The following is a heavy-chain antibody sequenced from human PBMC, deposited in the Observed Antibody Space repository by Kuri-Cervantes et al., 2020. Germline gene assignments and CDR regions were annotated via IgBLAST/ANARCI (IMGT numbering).Heavy chain of an antibody. J-gene: IGHJ4*02. Sequence: SETLSLTCTVSGGSISSYYWSWIRQPPGKGLEWIGYIYYSGSTNYNPSLKSRATISVDTSKNQFSLKLSSVTAADTAVYFCARANYIWGSYVDWGQGTLVTVSS. CDR3: ARANYIWGSYVD. CDR1: GGSISSYY. D-gene: IGHD3-16*01. CDR2: IYYSGST. V-gene: IGHV4-59*13.